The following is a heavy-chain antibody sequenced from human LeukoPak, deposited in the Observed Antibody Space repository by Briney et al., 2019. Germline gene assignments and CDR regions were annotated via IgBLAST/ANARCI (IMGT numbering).Heavy chain of an antibody. CDR1: GGTFSSYA. CDR3: ARDEAPPIAAANV. Sequence: ASVKVSCKASGGTFSSYAISWVRQAPGQGLEWMGWISPYNGNTNSGQKLQGRVTMTTDTSTNTAYMELRSLRPDDTAVYYCARDEAPPIAAANVWGRGTTVTVSS. CDR2: ISPYNGNT. D-gene: IGHD6-13*01. J-gene: IGHJ3*01. V-gene: IGHV1-18*01.